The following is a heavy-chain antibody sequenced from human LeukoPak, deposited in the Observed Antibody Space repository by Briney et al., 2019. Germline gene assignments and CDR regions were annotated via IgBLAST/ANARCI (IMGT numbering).Heavy chain of an antibody. Sequence: GGSLRLSCVTSGFTFNSYGMSWVRQAPGKGLEWVANIKQDGSEKYYVDSVKGRFTISRDNAKNSLYLQMNSLRAEDTAVYYCARDENGAFDIWGQGTMVTVSS. CDR1: GFTFNSYG. J-gene: IGHJ3*02. D-gene: IGHD2-8*01. CDR2: IKQDGSEK. CDR3: ARDENGAFDI. V-gene: IGHV3-7*01.